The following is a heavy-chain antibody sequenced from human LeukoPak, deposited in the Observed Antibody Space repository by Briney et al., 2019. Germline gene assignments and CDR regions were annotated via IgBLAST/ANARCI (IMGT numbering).Heavy chain of an antibody. J-gene: IGHJ6*02. CDR2: IYYSGST. CDR3: ASGPANWGFDYYYYGMDV. D-gene: IGHD7-27*01. Sequence: KSSETLSLTCAVYGGSFSGYYWSWIRQPPGKGLEWIGYIYYSGSTNYNPSLKSRVTISVDTSKNQFSLKLSSVTAADTAVYYCASGPANWGFDYYYYGMDVWGQGTTVTVSS. V-gene: IGHV4-59*01. CDR1: GGSFSGYY.